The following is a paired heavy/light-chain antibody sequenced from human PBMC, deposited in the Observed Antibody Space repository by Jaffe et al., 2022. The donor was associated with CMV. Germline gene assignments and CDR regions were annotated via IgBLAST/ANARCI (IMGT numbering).Light chain of an antibody. CDR1: NLRTKS. J-gene: IGLJ2*01. CDR2: YDN. Sequence: SYVLTQPPSASVAPGTTAEITCGGDNLRTKSVHWYRQKPGQVPELVIYYDNDRPSGIPERFSGSNSGNTATLTINRVEAGDEADYYCQVWDRTSDHVVFGGGTSLTVL. V-gene: IGLV3-21*01. CDR3: QVWDRTSDHVV.
Heavy chain of an antibody. J-gene: IGHJ4*02. CDR2: IDGDNGDT. V-gene: IGHV1-3*01. CDR3: AREAVVAYSREPKPCNL. D-gene: IGHD3-22*01. Sequence: QVQLVQSGAEVRKPGASVKVTCKASGYTFTKYAIHWVRQAPGQSLEWLGWIDGDNGDTKLSQKFQGRVTIARDTSASIVYMEMSRLQFEDTATYYCAREAVVAYSREPKPCNLWGQGTLVTVSS. CDR1: GYTFTKYA.